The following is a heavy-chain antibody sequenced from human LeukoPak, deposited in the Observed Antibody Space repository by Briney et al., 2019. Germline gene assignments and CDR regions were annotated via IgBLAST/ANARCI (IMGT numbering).Heavy chain of an antibody. V-gene: IGHV3-21*01. CDR3: LRGSSGYYGHFDY. Sequence: GGSLRLSCAASGFTFSSYSMNWVRQAPGKGLEWVSSISRSSTYIYFVDSVKGRFTISRDNAKNSLYLQMNSLRAEDTAVYYCLRGSSGYYGHFDYWGQGTLVTVSS. J-gene: IGHJ4*02. CDR1: GFTFSSYS. D-gene: IGHD3-22*01. CDR2: ISRSSTYI.